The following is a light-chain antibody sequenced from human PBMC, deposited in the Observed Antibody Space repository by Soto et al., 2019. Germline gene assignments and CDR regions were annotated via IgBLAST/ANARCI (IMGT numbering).Light chain of an antibody. J-gene: IGLJ3*02. CDR2: EVS. CDR3: SSYAGSNTVL. Sequence: QSALTQPTSASGSPGQSVTISCTGSSSDVGGYNYVSWYQQRPGQAPKIMIYEVSERPSGVPDRFSGSKSGNTASLTVSGLQAEDEGDYYCSSYAGSNTVLFGGGTKVTVL. V-gene: IGLV2-8*01. CDR1: SSDVGGYNY.